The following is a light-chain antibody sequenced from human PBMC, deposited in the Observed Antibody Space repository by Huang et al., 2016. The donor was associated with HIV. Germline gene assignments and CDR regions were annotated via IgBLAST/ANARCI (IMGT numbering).Light chain of an antibody. CDR3: QQYNNWPPGYT. J-gene: IGKJ2*01. V-gene: IGKV3-15*01. Sequence: EIVMTQSPATLSVSPGERATLSCRASQSVTSNLAWYQQKPGQAPRLLIYGASTRATGIPARFSGSGSGTEFTLTISSLQSEDFAVYYCQQYNNWPPGYTFGHGTKLEIK. CDR2: GAS. CDR1: QSVTSN.